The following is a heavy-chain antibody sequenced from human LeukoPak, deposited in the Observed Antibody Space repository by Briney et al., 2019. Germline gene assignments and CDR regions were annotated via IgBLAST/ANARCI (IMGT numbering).Heavy chain of an antibody. D-gene: IGHD6-13*01. Sequence: GGSLRLSCAASGFTFSSYWMSWVRQAPGKGLEWVANIKQDGSEKYYVDSVKGRFTISRDNARNSLYLLMNSLRGEDTAVYYCARDLATAGKFDPWGQGTLVTVSS. CDR3: ARDLATAGKFDP. CDR2: IKQDGSEK. J-gene: IGHJ5*02. V-gene: IGHV3-7*04. CDR1: GFTFSSYW.